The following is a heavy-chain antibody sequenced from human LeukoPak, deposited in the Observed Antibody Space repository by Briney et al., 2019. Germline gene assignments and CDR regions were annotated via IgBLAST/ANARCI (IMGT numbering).Heavy chain of an antibody. CDR2: ISGSGGST. D-gene: IGHD6-19*01. CDR3: AKGIRSRFSIAVAATWYFDY. CDR1: GFTFSSYA. J-gene: IGHJ4*02. V-gene: IGHV3-23*01. Sequence: GGSLRLSCAASGFTFSSYAMSWVRQAPGKGLEWVSAISGSGGSTYYADSVKGRFTISRDNSKNTLYLQMNSLRAEDTAVYYCAKGIRSRFSIAVAATWYFDYWGQGTLVTVSS.